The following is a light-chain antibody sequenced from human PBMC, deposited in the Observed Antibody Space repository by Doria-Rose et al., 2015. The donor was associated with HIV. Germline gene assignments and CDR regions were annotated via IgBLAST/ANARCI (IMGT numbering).Light chain of an antibody. CDR1: QNINRF. CDR3: QQSFSTPRT. CDR2: AAS. J-gene: IGKJ1*01. Sequence: TQSPSSLSASVGDRVTITCRASQNINRFLNWYQQKPGKVPKVLIYAASSLQSGVPSRFSGSGSGTDFTLTISSLQPEDFATHYCQQSFSTPRTFGQGTKVEIK. V-gene: IGKV1-39*01.